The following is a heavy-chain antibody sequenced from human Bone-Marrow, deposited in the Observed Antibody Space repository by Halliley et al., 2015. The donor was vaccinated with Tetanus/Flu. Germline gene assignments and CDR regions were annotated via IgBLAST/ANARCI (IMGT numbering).Heavy chain of an antibody. D-gene: IGHD4-17*01. CDR2: ISSDGSST. Sequence: PGKGLVWVSRISSDGSSTSYAASVKGRFTISRDNAKNTLYLQMNSLRAEDTAVYYCVQTTVAASWGQGTLVTVSS. J-gene: IGHJ5*02. V-gene: IGHV3-74*01. CDR3: VQTTVAAS.